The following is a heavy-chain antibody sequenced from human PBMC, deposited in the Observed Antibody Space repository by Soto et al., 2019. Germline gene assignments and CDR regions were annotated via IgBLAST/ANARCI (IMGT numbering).Heavy chain of an antibody. V-gene: IGHV1-18*01. D-gene: IGHD3-16*01. CDR3: AMVDVYVTPSPQDV. Sequence: ASVKVSCKASGYSFTRYGIGWARQAPGQGLEWMGWINAYNGNTNYAQNLQGRLTLTTDTSKTTAYMELRSLRSNDTAIYYCAMVDVYVTPSPQDVWGQGTTVTVSS. J-gene: IGHJ6*02. CDR2: INAYNGNT. CDR1: GYSFTRYG.